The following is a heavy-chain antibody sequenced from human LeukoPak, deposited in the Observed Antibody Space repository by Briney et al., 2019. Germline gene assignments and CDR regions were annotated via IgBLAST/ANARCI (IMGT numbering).Heavy chain of an antibody. CDR3: ARTFGGSSTIYYYYYYMDV. CDR1: GFTFSSYS. D-gene: IGHD6-13*01. CDR2: ISSSSSTI. V-gene: IGHV3-48*04. J-gene: IGHJ6*03. Sequence: GGSLRLSCAASGFTFSSYSMNWVRQAPGKGLEWVSYISSSSSTIYYADSVKGRCTISRDNAKNSLYLQMNSLRAEDTAVYYCARTFGGSSTIYYYYYYMDVWGKGTTVTVSS.